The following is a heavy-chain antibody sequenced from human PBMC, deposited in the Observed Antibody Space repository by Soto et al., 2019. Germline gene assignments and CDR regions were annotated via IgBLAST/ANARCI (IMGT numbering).Heavy chain of an antibody. CDR2: VNPIVGMS. V-gene: IGHV1-69*02. CDR1: GGTFNFYT. D-gene: IGHD3-10*01. Sequence: QVQLVQSGAEVKKPGSSVRLSCTASGGTFNFYTINWVRQAPGQRLEWVGRVNPIVGMSSSASKFQDRVTMTADKSTNKAYMDLTGLKSEYTAVYYCATSYGSGSTHFYYWGQGTLVTVSS. J-gene: IGHJ4*02. CDR3: ATSYGSGSTHFYY.